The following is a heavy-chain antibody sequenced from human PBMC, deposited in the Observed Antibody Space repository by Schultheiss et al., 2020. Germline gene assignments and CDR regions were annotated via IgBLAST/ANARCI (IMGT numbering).Heavy chain of an antibody. V-gene: IGHV1-18*01. D-gene: IGHD3-3*01. CDR2: ISTYDDST. J-gene: IGHJ4*02. Sequence: ASVKVSCKASGYTFTSYGISWVRQAPGQGLEWMGWISTYDDSTKGSQRFQGRVTMTTDTSTSTAHMELRSLRSDDTAVYYCARDLGIATLTIFGVVHYWGQGALVNVSS. CDR1: GYTFTSYG. CDR3: ARDLGIATLTIFGVVHY.